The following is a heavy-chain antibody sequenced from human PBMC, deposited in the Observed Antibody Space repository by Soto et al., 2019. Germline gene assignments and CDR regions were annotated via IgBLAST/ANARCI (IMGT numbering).Heavy chain of an antibody. CDR2: ISGSGGST. CDR1: GFTFSSYA. CDR3: AKWEEIRYFDWLFSNSGHFDY. Sequence: GGSLRLSCAASGFTFSSYAMSWVRQAPGKGLEWVSAISGSGGSTYYADSVKGRFTISRDNSKNTLYLQMNSLRAEDTAVYYCAKWEEIRYFDWLFSNSGHFDYWGQGTLVTVSS. D-gene: IGHD3-9*01. V-gene: IGHV3-23*01. J-gene: IGHJ4*02.